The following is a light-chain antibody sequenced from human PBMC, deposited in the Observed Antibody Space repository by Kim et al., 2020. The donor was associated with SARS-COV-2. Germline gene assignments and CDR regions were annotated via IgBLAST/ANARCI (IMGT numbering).Light chain of an antibody. Sequence: QSITIPCTGTSCDIGGYKFVSWYQQHPGKAPKLLLYDVSNRPSGVSNRFSGSKSGNTASLTISGLQAEDEADYHCSSYTSTNTWVFGGGTQLTVL. CDR3: SSYTSTNTWV. CDR1: SCDIGGYKF. CDR2: DVS. V-gene: IGLV2-14*03. J-gene: IGLJ3*02.